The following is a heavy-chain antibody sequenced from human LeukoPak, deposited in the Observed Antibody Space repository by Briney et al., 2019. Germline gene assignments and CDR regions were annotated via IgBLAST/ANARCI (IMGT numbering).Heavy chain of an antibody. CDR1: GYTFTSYY. Sequence: ASVKVSCKASGYTFTSYYMHWMRQAPGQGLEWMGIINPSGGSTSYAQKFQGRVTMTRDMSTSTAYMELSRLRSDDTAVYYCARETSQKGAHYMDVWGKGTTVTIS. D-gene: IGHD3-16*01. CDR3: ARETSQKGAHYMDV. CDR2: INPSGGST. V-gene: IGHV1-46*01. J-gene: IGHJ6*03.